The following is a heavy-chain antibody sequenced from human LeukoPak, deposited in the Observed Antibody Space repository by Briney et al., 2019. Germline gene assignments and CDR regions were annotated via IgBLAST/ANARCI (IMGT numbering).Heavy chain of an antibody. V-gene: IGHV4-39*07. Sequence: SETLSLTCTVSGGSISSSSYYWGWIRQPPGKGLEWIGSSYYSGSTYYNPSLKSRVTISVDTSKNQFSLKLSSVTAADTAVYYCASFGGADDFWSGYYTHNFDYWGQGTLVTVSS. D-gene: IGHD3-3*01. CDR2: SYYSGST. J-gene: IGHJ4*02. CDR1: GGSISSSSYY. CDR3: ASFGGADDFWSGYYTHNFDY.